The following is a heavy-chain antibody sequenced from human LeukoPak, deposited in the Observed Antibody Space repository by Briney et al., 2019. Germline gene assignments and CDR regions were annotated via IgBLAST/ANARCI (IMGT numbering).Heavy chain of an antibody. CDR1: GFTFSSYR. D-gene: IGHD3-9*01. CDR3: ARVLLGMSAFDL. V-gene: IGHV3-48*01. Sequence: GGSLRLSCAASGFTFSSYRMNWVRQAPGKGLEWVSYISSSRSTIYYADSVKGRFTISRGNAKNSLYLQMNSLRADDTAVYSCARVLLGMSAFDLWGQGTMVSVSS. CDR2: ISSSRSTI. J-gene: IGHJ3*01.